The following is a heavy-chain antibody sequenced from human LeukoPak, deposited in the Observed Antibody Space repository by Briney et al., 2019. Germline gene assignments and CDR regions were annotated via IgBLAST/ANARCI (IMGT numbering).Heavy chain of an antibody. J-gene: IGHJ4*02. D-gene: IGHD6-19*01. Sequence: PGGTLRLFCAASGLPFRYYWMRCATQARGKGLEGVASIEHEGSDTSYVDSVTGRFTISRDNARDSLYLQMNNLRAEDTAVYYCARLRRGGWEYFGCWGQGTLVTVAS. CDR2: IEHEGSDT. CDR3: ARLRRGGWEYFGC. CDR1: GLPFRYYW. V-gene: IGHV3-7*01.